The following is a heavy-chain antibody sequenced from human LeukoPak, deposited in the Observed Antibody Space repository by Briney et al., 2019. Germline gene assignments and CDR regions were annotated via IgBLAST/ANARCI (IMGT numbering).Heavy chain of an antibody. CDR3: ARRSGDYDDSDAFDI. CDR1: GGTFSSYA. Sequence: SVKVSCKASGGTFSSYAISWVRQAPGQGLEWMGRIIPIFGTANYAQKFQGRVTITTDESTSTAYMELSSLRSEDTAVYYCARRSGDYDDSDAFDIWGQGTMVTVSS. J-gene: IGHJ3*02. D-gene: IGHD4-17*01. V-gene: IGHV1-69*05. CDR2: IIPIFGTA.